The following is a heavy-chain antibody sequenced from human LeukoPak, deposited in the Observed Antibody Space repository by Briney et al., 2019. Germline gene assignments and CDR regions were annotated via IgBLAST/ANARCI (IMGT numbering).Heavy chain of an antibody. D-gene: IGHD5-18*01. CDR3: AKDWVRGYSYGYVYYFDY. J-gene: IGHJ4*02. CDR1: GFTFSSYS. V-gene: IGHV3-23*01. CDR2: ISGSGGST. Sequence: GGSLRLSCAASGFTFSSYSMNWVRQAPGKGLEWVSAISGSGGSTYYADSVKGRFTISRDNSKNTLYLQMNSLRAEDTAVYYCAKDWVRGYSYGYVYYFDYWGQGTLVTVSS.